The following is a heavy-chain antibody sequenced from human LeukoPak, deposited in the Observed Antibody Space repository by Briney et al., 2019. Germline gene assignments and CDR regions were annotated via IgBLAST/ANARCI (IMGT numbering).Heavy chain of an antibody. CDR1: GGSISSGSYY. V-gene: IGHV4-61*02. CDR3: ARDVTLDY. D-gene: IGHD2-21*02. J-gene: IGHJ4*02. CDR2: IYTSGST. Sequence: MPSETLSLTCTVSGGSISSGSYYWSWIRQPAGKGLEWIGRIYTSGSTNYNPSLKSRVTISVDTSKNQFSLKLSSVTAADTAVYYCARDVTLDYWGQGTLVTVSS.